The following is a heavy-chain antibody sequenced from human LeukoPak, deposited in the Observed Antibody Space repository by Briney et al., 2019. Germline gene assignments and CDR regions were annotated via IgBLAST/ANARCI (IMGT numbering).Heavy chain of an antibody. V-gene: IGHV4-34*01. CDR2: INHSGST. CDR3: ARGVSELWFGESRFDY. Sequence: PSETLSLTCAVYGGSFSGYYWSWIRQPPGKGLEWIGEINHSGSTNYNPSLKSRVTMSIDTSKSQFSLKLSSVTAADTAVYYCARGVSELWFGESRFDYWGQGTLVTVSP. J-gene: IGHJ4*02. D-gene: IGHD3-10*01. CDR1: GGSFSGYY.